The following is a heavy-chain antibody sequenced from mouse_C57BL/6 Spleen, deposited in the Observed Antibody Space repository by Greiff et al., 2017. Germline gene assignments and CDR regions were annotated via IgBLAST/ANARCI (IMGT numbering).Heavy chain of an antibody. Sequence: QVQLQQPGAELVRPGSSVKLSCKASGYTFTSYWMHWVKQRPIQGLEWIGNIDPSDSETHYNQKFKDKATLTVDKSSSTAYMQLSSLTSEDSAVYYCARHSSGYLYYAMDYWGQGTSVTVSS. CDR2: IDPSDSET. CDR1: GYTFTSYW. CDR3: ARHSSGYLYYAMDY. D-gene: IGHD3-2*02. J-gene: IGHJ4*01. V-gene: IGHV1-52*01.